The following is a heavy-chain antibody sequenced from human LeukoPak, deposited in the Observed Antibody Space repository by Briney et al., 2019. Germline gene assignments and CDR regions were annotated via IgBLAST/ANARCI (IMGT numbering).Heavy chain of an antibody. CDR2: IWYDGSNK. CDR1: GFTFSSYA. Sequence: GGSLRLSCAASGFTFSSYAMSWVRQAPGKGLEWVAVIWYDGSNKYYADSVKGRFTISRDNSKNTLYLQMNSLRAEDTAVYYCARGSSGYYFHWGQGTLVTVSS. D-gene: IGHD3-22*01. CDR3: ARGSSGYYFH. J-gene: IGHJ4*02. V-gene: IGHV3-33*08.